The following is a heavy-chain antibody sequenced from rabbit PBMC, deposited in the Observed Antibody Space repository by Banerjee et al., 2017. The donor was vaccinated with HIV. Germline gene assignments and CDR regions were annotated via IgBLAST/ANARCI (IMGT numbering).Heavy chain of an antibody. CDR2: IYTGTSGST. CDR1: GFSFSYNYY. CDR3: ARDLAGVIGWNFGL. Sequence: QEQLEESGGDLVQPGASLTLTCTASGFSFSYNYYICWVRQAPEKGLELIACIYTGTSGSTWYANWAKGPFTISKTSSTTVTLQMTSLTAADTATYFCARDLAGVIGWNFGLWGQGTLVTVS. J-gene: IGHJ4*01. V-gene: IGHV1S45*01. D-gene: IGHD4-1*01.